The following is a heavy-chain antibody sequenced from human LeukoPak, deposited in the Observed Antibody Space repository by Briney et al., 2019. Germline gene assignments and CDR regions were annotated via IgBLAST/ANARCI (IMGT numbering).Heavy chain of an antibody. J-gene: IGHJ3*01. CDR1: GFSFSSYA. CDR3: AKDYGDFGSGYLCAFDV. D-gene: IGHD3-3*01. Sequence: PGGSLRVSCVGSGFSFSSYAMSWVRQAPGKGLEWVSGLSGSGGATYYIDPAKGRFSISRDNSKNTLYLQMNRLRDDDTAIYYCAKDYGDFGSGYLCAFDVWGQGTMVAVSS. V-gene: IGHV3-23*01. CDR2: LSGSGGAT.